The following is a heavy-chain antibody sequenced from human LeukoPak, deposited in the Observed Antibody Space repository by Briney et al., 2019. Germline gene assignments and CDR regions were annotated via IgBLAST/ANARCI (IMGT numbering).Heavy chain of an antibody. J-gene: IGHJ5*02. D-gene: IGHD5-24*01. CDR2: IKKDGSEK. V-gene: IGHV3-7*01. Sequence: GGSLRLSCAASGFTFSSYCMSWVRQAPAKGLEWVANIKKDGSEKYYVDSVKGRFTISRDNAKNSLYLQMNSLRAEDTAVYYCARDTPEMATNRLGWFDPWGQGTLVIVSS. CDR3: ARDTPEMATNRLGWFDP. CDR1: GFTFSSYC.